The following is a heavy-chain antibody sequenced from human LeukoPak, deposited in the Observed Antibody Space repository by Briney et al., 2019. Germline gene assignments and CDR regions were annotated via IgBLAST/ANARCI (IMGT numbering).Heavy chain of an antibody. CDR1: GFTFSTYA. CDR3: AKGTCSGGRCSFDY. CDR2: ISGSGDTT. D-gene: IGHD2-15*01. Sequence: GGSLRLSCAASGFTFSTYAMTWVRQAAGKGLEWVSGISGSGDTTYYADSVKGRFTISRDNSKNTLYLQMNSLRADDTAVYYCAKGTCSGGRCSFDYWGQGTLVTVSS. J-gene: IGHJ4*02. V-gene: IGHV3-23*01.